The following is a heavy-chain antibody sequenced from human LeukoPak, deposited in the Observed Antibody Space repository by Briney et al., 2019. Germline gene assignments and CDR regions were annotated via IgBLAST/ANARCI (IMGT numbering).Heavy chain of an antibody. Sequence: TMHWVRQAPGKGLEGVSLISWDGGSTYYADSVKGRFTISRDNSKNSLYLQMNSLRTEDTALYYCAKGPRYYYDSSGYPYYFDYWGQGTLVTVSS. CDR2: ISWDGGST. CDR1: T. CDR3: AKGPRYYYDSSGYPYYFDY. V-gene: IGHV3-43*01. J-gene: IGHJ4*02. D-gene: IGHD3-22*01.